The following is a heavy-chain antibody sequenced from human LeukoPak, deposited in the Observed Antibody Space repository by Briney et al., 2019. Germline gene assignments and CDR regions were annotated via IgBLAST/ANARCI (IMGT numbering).Heavy chain of an antibody. CDR3: ARGASRSFDY. J-gene: IGHJ4*02. CDR2: MNPNSGNT. Sequence: ASVKVSCKASGYTFTSYDINWVRQATGQGLEWMGWMNPNSGNTGYAQKFQGRVTFTRTSSISTAYMELSSLRSDDTAVYFCARGASRSFDYWGQGTLVTVS. V-gene: IGHV1-8*01. CDR1: GYTFTSYD.